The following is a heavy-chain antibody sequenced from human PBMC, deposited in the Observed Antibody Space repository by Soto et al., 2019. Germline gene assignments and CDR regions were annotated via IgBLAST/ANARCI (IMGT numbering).Heavy chain of an antibody. CDR3: TKSEAGGGGNTHLEY. CDR2: IWYDGSSK. Sequence: QVQLVESGGGVVQPGRSLRLSCAASGFTFSSYAMHWVRQAPGKGLEWVAVIWYDGSSKYYADSAKGRFIITRNNSNNKVPLQMISLRAEDKAVYYCTKSEAGGGGNTHLEYWGQGTLVTVS. J-gene: IGHJ4*02. V-gene: IGHV3-33*06. CDR1: GFTFSSYA. D-gene: IGHD2-15*01.